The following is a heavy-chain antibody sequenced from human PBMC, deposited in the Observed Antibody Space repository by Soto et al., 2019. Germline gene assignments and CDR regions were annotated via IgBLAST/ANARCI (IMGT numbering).Heavy chain of an antibody. CDR3: AKDTGSSSWYVPGDQTSSGMDV. CDR1: GFTFDDYA. V-gene: IGHV3-9*01. D-gene: IGHD6-13*01. J-gene: IGHJ6*02. CDR2: ISRNSGSI. Sequence: EVQLVESGGGLVQPGRSLRLSCAASGFTFDDYAMHWVRQAPGKGLEWVSGISRNSGSIGYADSVKGRFTISRDNAKNSLYLQMNSLRAEDTALYYCAKDTGSSSWYVPGDQTSSGMDVWGQGTTVTVSS.